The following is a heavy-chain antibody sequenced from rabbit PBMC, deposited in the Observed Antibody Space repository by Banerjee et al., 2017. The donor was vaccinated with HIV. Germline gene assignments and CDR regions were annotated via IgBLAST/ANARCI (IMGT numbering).Heavy chain of an antibody. Sequence: QSLEESGGDLVKPGASLTLTCTASGFSFSSGYWICWVRRAPGKGLEWIGYIDPVFGSTYYASWAKGRFTISKTSSTTVTLQLNSLTAADTATYFCARDLWDSTGLWGQGTLVTVS. V-gene: IGHV1S40*01. D-gene: IGHD4-2*01. CDR1: GFSFSSGYW. CDR2: IDPVFGST. CDR3: ARDLWDSTGL. J-gene: IGHJ3*01.